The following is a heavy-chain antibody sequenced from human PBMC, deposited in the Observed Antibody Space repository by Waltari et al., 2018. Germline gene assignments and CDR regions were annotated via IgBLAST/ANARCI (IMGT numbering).Heavy chain of an antibody. CDR1: GYTFTSYD. J-gene: IGHJ4*02. CDR3: ARGPSWWLRFRYYFDY. V-gene: IGHV1-8*01. Sequence: QVQLVQSGAEVKKPGASVKVSCKASGYTFTSYDIHWVRQAPGQGLEWMGWMNPNSGNTGYAQKFQGRVTMTRNTSISTAYMELSSLRSEDTAVYYCARGPSWWLRFRYYFDYWGQGTLVTVSS. CDR2: MNPNSGNT. D-gene: IGHD5-12*01.